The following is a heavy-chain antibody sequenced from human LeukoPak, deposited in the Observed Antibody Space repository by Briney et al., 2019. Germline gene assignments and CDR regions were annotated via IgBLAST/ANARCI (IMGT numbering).Heavy chain of an antibody. J-gene: IGHJ4*02. CDR3: ARSIYTTVTTWFYFDF. CDR1: GFTFSDYY. D-gene: IGHD4-17*01. CDR2: ISSVSTTI. V-gene: IGHV3-11*01. Sequence: GGSLRLSCAASGFTFSDYYMSWIRQAPGKGLEWVSYISSVSTTIDYADSVKGRFTISRDNAKDSLYLQMNSLRAEDTAVYYCARSIYTTVTTWFYFDFWGQGTLVTVSS.